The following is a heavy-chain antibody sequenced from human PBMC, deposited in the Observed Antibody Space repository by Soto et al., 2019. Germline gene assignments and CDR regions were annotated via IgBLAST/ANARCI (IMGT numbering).Heavy chain of an antibody. J-gene: IGHJ6*02. V-gene: IGHV4-39*01. CDR1: GGSISSSSYY. CDR2: IYYSGST. D-gene: IGHD3-3*01. CDR3: SRGFDFWSGYLDYYYYGMDV. Sequence: PSETLSLTCTVSGGSISSSSYYWGWIRQPPGKGLEWIGSIYYSGSTYYNPSLKSRVTISVDTSKNQFSLKLSSVTAADTAVYYFSRGFDFWSGYLDYYYYGMDVWGQGTTVTVSS.